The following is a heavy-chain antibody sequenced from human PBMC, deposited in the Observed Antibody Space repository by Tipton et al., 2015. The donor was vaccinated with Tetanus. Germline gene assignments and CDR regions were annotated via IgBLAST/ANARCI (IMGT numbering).Heavy chain of an antibody. Sequence: QLVQSGAEVKKPGSSVKVSCKASGGTFSSYAISWVRQAPGQGLEWMGRIIPIFGTANYAQKLQGRVTSTADESPSTADMELSSLRSGDPAVYFWARVAYYDSGGSAGGDPGGGYFDYWGQGTLVTVSS. V-gene: IGHV1-69*18. CDR1: GGTFSSYA. J-gene: IGHJ4*02. CDR3: ARVAYYDSGGSAGGDPGGGYFDY. D-gene: IGHD3-22*01. CDR2: IIPIFGTA.